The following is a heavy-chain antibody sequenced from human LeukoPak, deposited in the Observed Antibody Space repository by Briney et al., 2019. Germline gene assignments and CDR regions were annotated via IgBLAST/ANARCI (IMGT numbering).Heavy chain of an antibody. V-gene: IGHV1-18*01. D-gene: IGHD3-9*01. J-gene: IGHJ4*02. Sequence: ASVKVSCKASGYTFTGYGISWVRQAPGQGLEWMGWISAYNGNTNYAQKLQGRVTMTTDTSTSTAYMELRSLRSDDTAVYYCARDAPPTYYDILTGYYGGAGYWGQGTLVTVSS. CDR3: ARDAPPTYYDILTGYYGGAGY. CDR1: GYTFTGYG. CDR2: ISAYNGNT.